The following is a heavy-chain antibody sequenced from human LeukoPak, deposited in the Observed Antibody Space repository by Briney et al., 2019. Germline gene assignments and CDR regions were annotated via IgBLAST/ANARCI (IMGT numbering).Heavy chain of an antibody. Sequence: PGGSLRLSCAASGFTFSDYYMSWIRQAPGKGLEWISSISGSGNTIYYADSAMGRFTISRDNAKNSLYLLMNSLTAEDTAVYYCARDRSGGTYYYDSSGYSFWGQGTLVTVSS. CDR3: ARDRSGGTYYYDSSGYSF. V-gene: IGHV3-11*01. J-gene: IGHJ4*02. CDR1: GFTFSDYY. D-gene: IGHD3-22*01. CDR2: ISGSGNTI.